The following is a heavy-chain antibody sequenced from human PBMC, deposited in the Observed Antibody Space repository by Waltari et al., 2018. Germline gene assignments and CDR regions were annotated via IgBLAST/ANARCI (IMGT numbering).Heavy chain of an antibody. CDR3: ARYCSGGSCYSDYFDY. V-gene: IGHV4-30-2*01. J-gene: IGHJ4*02. D-gene: IGHD2-15*01. CDR2: IYHSGST. Sequence: QLQLQESGSGLVKPSQTLSLTCAVSGGSISSGGYSWSWIRQPPGKGLEWIVYIYHSGSTYYNPSLKSRVTISVDRSKNQFSLKLSSVTAADTAVYYCARYCSGGSCYSDYFDYWGQGTLVTVSS. CDR1: GGSISSGGYS.